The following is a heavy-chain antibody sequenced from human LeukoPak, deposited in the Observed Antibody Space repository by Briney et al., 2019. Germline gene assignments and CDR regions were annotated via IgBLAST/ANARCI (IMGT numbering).Heavy chain of an antibody. V-gene: IGHV3-9*01. CDR1: GFTFDDYA. CDR3: AKDTRPMITFGGVIVE. J-gene: IGHJ4*02. Sequence: AGGSLRLSCAASGFTFDDYAMHWVRQAPGKGLEWVSGISWNSGSIGYADSVKGRFTISRDNAKNSLYLQMNSLRAEDTALYYCAKDTRPMITFGGVIVEWGQGTLVTVSS. D-gene: IGHD3-16*02. CDR2: ISWNSGSI.